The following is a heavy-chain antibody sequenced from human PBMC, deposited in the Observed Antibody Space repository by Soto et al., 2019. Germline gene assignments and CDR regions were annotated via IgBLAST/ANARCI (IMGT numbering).Heavy chain of an antibody. D-gene: IGHD6-6*01. V-gene: IGHV1-46*03. J-gene: IGHJ6*03. CDR3: ASMYSSSPQYYYYYYMDV. CDR2: INRSGGST. CDR1: GYTFTTYY. Sequence: ASVKVSCKASGYTFTTYYMPWVRQAPGQGLEWMGIINRSGGSTSYAQKFQGRVTMTRDTSTSTVYMELSSLRSEDTAVYYCASMYSSSPQYYYYYYMDVWGKGTTVTVSS.